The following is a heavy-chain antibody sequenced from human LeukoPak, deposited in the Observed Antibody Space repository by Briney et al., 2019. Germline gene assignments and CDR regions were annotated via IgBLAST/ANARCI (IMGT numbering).Heavy chain of an antibody. V-gene: IGHV3-53*01. D-gene: IGHD3-22*01. CDR3: AKWSYDSSGYYYFPFDY. CDR2: IYSGGST. Sequence: SGGSLRLSCAASGFTVSSNYMSWVRQAPGKGLEWVSVIYSGGSTYYADSVKGRFTISRHNSKNTLYLQMNSLRAEDTAVYYCAKWSYDSSGYYYFPFDYWGQGTLVTVSS. J-gene: IGHJ4*02. CDR1: GFTVSSNY.